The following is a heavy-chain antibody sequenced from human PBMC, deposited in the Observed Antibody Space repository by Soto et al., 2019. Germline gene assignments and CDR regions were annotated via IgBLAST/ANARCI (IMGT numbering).Heavy chain of an antibody. CDR2: IYYSGST. V-gene: IGHV4-61*01. CDR1: GGSFSSGSYY. J-gene: IGHJ6*02. CDR3: ATMPAVKLYYYGMDV. D-gene: IGHD4-4*01. Sequence: TLSLTCTVSGGSFSSGSYYWSWIRQPPGKGLEWIGYIYYSGSTNYNPSLKSRVTISVDTSKNQFSLKLSSVTAADTAVYYCATMPAVKLYYYGMDVWGQGTTVTVSS.